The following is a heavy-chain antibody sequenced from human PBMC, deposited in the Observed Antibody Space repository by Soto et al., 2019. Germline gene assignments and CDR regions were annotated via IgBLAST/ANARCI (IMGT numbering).Heavy chain of an antibody. J-gene: IGHJ4*02. D-gene: IGHD3-16*02. CDR2: ISGSGGST. V-gene: IGHV3-23*01. Sequence: EVQLLESGGGLVQPGGSLRLSCAASGFTFSSYAMSWVRQAPGKGLEWVSAISGSGGSTYYADSVKGRFTISRDNSKNTLYLQMNRLRAEDTAVYYCAKDLYDYIWGSYRSFDYWGQGTLVTVSS. CDR3: AKDLYDYIWGSYRSFDY. CDR1: GFTFSSYA.